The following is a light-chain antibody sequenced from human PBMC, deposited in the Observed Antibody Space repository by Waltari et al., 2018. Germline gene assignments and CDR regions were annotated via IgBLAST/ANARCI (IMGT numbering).Light chain of an antibody. Sequence: DIKMSQSPSSLSASVGDRVTITCRASQGISSYLNWYQQKPRKVPNLLISYTNNLASGVPSRFSGSGSGTEFTLTISSLQPEDFATYYCQQGNSNPLTFGGGTKVEMK. CDR2: YTN. CDR1: QGISSY. CDR3: QQGNSNPLT. J-gene: IGKJ4*01. V-gene: IGKV1-9*01.